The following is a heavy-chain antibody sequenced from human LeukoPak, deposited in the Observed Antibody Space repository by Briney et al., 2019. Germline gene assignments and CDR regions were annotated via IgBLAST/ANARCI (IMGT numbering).Heavy chain of an antibody. Sequence: GGSLRLSCAASGFTFSSYAMHWVRQAPGKGLEWVAVIWYDGSNKYYADSVKGRFTISRDNSKNTLYLQMNSLRVEDTAVYYCAKSRYCSGGSCYGSFDYWGQGTLVTVSS. CDR2: IWYDGSNK. CDR3: AKSRYCSGGSCYGSFDY. J-gene: IGHJ4*02. D-gene: IGHD2-15*01. CDR1: GFTFSSYA. V-gene: IGHV3-33*06.